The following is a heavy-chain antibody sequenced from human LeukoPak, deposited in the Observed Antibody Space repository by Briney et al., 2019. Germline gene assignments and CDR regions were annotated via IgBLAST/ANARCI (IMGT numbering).Heavy chain of an antibody. CDR1: GYTFTGYY. J-gene: IGHJ4*02. D-gene: IGHD6-19*01. CDR2: INPNSGAT. CDR3: AGGYSSGWYDY. Sequence: ASVKVSCKASGYTFTGYYIHWVRQAPGQGLEWMGWINPNSGATNCVQKFQGRVTMTRDTSISTAYMELSRLRSDDTAVYYCAGGYSSGWYDYWGQGTLVTVSS. V-gene: IGHV1-2*02.